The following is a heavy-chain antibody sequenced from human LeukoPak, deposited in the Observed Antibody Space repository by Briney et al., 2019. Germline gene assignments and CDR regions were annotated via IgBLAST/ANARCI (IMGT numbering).Heavy chain of an antibody. CDR3: SRSSAAAGAVGY. V-gene: IGHV1-2*02. CDR2: INPNTGGT. Sequence: ASVKVSCKASGYSFTAHYIHWVRQAPGQGLEWMGCINPNTGGTNYAQKFQGRVTMTSDTSTTTAYMGLSSLSSDDTAVYFCSRSSAAAGAVGYWGQGTLVTVSS. D-gene: IGHD6-13*01. CDR1: GYSFTAHY. J-gene: IGHJ4*02.